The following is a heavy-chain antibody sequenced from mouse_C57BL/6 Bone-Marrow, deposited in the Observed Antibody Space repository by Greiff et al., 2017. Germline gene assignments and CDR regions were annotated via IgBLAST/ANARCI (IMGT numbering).Heavy chain of an antibody. V-gene: IGHV5-4*01. CDR1: GFTFSSYA. CDR2: ISDGGSYT. D-gene: IGHD3-1*01. J-gene: IGHJ4*01. Sequence: EVKVVESGGGLVKPGGSLKLSCAASGFTFSSYAMSWVRQTPEKRLEWVATISDGGSYTYYPDNVKGRFTISRDNAKNNLYLQMSHLKSEDTAMDYCARDRGSVDYWGQGTSVTVSS. CDR3: ARDRGSVDY.